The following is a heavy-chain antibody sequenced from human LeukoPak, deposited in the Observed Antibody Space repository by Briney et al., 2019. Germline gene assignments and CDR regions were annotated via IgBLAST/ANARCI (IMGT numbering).Heavy chain of an antibody. Sequence: SETLSLTCTVSGGSISSYNWSWIRQPAGKRLEWVGRIYVSGSTNYNPSLKSRVTMSVDTSKSQFSLKLNSVSPIDTGVYYCPSGGYGYWSQGTLVTVSS. J-gene: IGHJ4*02. CDR1: GGSISSYN. D-gene: IGHD5-12*01. CDR2: IYVSGST. V-gene: IGHV4-4*07. CDR3: PSGGYGY.